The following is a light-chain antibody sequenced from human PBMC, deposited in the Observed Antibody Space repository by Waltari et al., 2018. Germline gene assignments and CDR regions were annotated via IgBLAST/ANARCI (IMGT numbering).Light chain of an antibody. V-gene: IGKV1-39*01. CDR3: QQTYSTLFT. J-gene: IGKJ3*01. Sequence: DIQMTQSPSSLSASVGDRVTITCRASQSISSYLNWYQQKPGKAPKLLIYAASSLQGGVPSRFSGSGSGTDFTLTISSLQPEDFATYYCQQTYSTLFTFGPGTKVHIK. CDR2: AAS. CDR1: QSISSY.